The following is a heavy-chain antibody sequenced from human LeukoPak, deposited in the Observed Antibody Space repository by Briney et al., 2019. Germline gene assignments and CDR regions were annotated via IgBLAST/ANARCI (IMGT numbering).Heavy chain of an antibody. CDR2: ISAYNGNT. J-gene: IGHJ4*02. D-gene: IGHD2-15*01. CDR3: ARADGSSGGIIDY. V-gene: IGHV1-18*01. Sequence: APVKVSCKASGYTFTSYGISWVRQAPGQGLEWMGWISAYNGNTNYAQKFQGRVTMTRDTSTSTVYMELSSLRSEDTAVYYCARADGSSGGIIDYWGQGTLVTVSS. CDR1: GYTFTSYG.